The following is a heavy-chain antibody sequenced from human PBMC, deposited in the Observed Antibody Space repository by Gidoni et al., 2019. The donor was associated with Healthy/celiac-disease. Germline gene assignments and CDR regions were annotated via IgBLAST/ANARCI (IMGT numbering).Heavy chain of an antibody. J-gene: IGHJ5*02. Sequence: QAPGQGLEWMGWINTNTGNPTYAQGFTGRFVFSLDTSVSTAYLQISSLKAEDTAVYYCARDYSSSWDNWFDPWGQGTLVTVSS. CDR2: INTNTGNP. D-gene: IGHD6-13*01. V-gene: IGHV7-4-1*02. CDR3: ARDYSSSWDNWFDP.